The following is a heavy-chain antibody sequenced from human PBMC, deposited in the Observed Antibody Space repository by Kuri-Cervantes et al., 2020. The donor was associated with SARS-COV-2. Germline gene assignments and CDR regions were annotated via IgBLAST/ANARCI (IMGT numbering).Heavy chain of an antibody. CDR2: ISSSSSYI. V-gene: IGHV3-21*01. Sequence: ETLSLTCAASGFTFSSYSMNWVRQAPGKGLEWVSSISSSSSYIYYADSVKGRFTISRDNAKNSLYLQMNSLRAEDTAVYYCARDRGQQWLVGGFDYWGQGTLVTVSS. CDR1: GFTFSSYS. J-gene: IGHJ4*02. CDR3: ARDRGQQWLVGGFDY. D-gene: IGHD6-19*01.